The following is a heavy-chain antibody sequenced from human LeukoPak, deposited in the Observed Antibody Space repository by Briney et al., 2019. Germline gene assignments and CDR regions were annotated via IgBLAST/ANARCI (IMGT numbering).Heavy chain of an antibody. CDR3: AKGGKWDVTPFDY. Sequence: GGSLRLSCAASGNYWMHWVRQVPGKGLVWVSHINSDGSWTSYADSVKGRFTISKDNAKNTVYLQVNSLRAEDTAVYYCAKGGKWDVTPFDYWGQGTLVTVSS. V-gene: IGHV3-74*01. CDR1: GNYW. CDR2: INSDGSWT. J-gene: IGHJ4*02. D-gene: IGHD1-26*01.